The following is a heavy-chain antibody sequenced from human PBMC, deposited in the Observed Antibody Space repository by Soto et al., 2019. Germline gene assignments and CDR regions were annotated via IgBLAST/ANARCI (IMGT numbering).Heavy chain of an antibody. V-gene: IGHV3-9*01. CDR1: GFTFDDYA. D-gene: IGHD1-26*01. Sequence: GGSLGLSCAASGFTFDDYAMHWVRQAPGKGLEWVSGISWNSGSIGYADSVKGRFTISRDNAKNSLYLQMNSLRAEDTALYYCAKDAGATTPLYYYYAMDVWGQGTTVTVSS. J-gene: IGHJ6*02. CDR2: ISWNSGSI. CDR3: AKDAGATTPLYYYYAMDV.